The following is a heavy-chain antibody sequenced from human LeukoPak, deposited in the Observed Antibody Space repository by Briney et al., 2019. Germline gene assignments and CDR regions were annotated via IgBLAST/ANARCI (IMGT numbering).Heavy chain of an antibody. V-gene: IGHV1-18*01. CDR2: ISAYNGNT. D-gene: IGHD3-10*01. J-gene: IGHJ4*02. CDR1: GYTFTSYG. Sequence: GASVKVSCKASGYTFTSYGISWVRQAPGQGLEWVGWISAYNGNTNYAQKLQGRVTMTTDTSTSTAYMELRSLRSDDTAVYYCARVYLLKNYYGSGSYYLGGFDYWGQGTLVTVSS. CDR3: ARVYLLKNYYGSGSYYLGGFDY.